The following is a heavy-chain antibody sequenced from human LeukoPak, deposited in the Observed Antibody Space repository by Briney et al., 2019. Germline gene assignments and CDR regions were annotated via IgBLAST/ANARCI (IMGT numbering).Heavy chain of an antibody. CDR3: AKVRVASAGAGWYFDL. CDR1: GFTFSSYA. V-gene: IGHV3-23*01. Sequence: GGSLRLSCAASGFTFSSYAMSWVRQAPGKGLEWVSAISGSGGSTYYADSVKGRFTISRDNSKNTLYLQMNSLRAEDTAVYYCAKVRVASAGAGWYFDLWGRGTLVTVSS. J-gene: IGHJ2*01. D-gene: IGHD1-26*01. CDR2: ISGSGGST.